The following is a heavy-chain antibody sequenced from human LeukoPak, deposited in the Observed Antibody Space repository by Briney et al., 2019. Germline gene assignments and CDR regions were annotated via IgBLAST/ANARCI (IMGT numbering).Heavy chain of an antibody. D-gene: IGHD4-17*01. J-gene: IGHJ6*02. CDR2: IRSKAYGGTT. CDR1: GFTFGDYA. CDR3: TRVDTVTTVYGMDV. Sequence: GGSLRLSCTASGFTFGDYAMSWFRQAPGKGLEWVGFIRSKAYGGTTEYAASVKGRFTISRDDSKSIAYLRMDSLKTEDTAVYYCTRVDTVTTVYGMDVWGQGTTVTVSS. V-gene: IGHV3-49*03.